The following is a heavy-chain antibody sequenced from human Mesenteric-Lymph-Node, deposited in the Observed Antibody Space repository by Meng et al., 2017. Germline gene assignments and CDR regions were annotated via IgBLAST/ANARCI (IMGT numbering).Heavy chain of an antibody. J-gene: IGHJ4*02. CDR2: MNPKSGGA. D-gene: IGHD2-21*02. Sequence: QVQLVASWVEMKKLGADLKVSCKGFGYMFTNYHIHWVRQAPGQGLEGMGWMNPKSGGANSGQRFQGWVTMTRDTSISTAYMELNRLKSDDTAIYYCVRAWDSGDSFDSFPNYWGQGTLVTVSS. CDR1: GYMFTNYH. CDR3: VRAWDSGDSFDSFPNY. V-gene: IGHV1-2*04.